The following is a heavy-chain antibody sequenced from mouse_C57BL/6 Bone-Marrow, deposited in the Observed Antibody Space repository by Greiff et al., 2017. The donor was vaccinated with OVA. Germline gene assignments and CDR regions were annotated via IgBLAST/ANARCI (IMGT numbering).Heavy chain of an antibody. CDR3: ARRIYYGSSYIYAMDY. CDR2: IDPSDSYT. J-gene: IGHJ4*01. Sequence: QVQLQQPGAELVMPGASVKLSCKASGYTFTSYWMHWVKLRPGQGLEWIGEIDPSDSYTNYNQKFKGKSTLTVDKSSSTAYMQLSSLTSEDSAVYYCARRIYYGSSYIYAMDYWGQGTSVTVSS. V-gene: IGHV1-69*01. D-gene: IGHD1-1*01. CDR1: GYTFTSYW.